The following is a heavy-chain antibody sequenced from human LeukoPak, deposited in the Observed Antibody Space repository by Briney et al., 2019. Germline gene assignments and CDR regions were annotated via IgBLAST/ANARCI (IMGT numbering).Heavy chain of an antibody. CDR2: ISHNGDTV. CDR1: GFTFSDYY. J-gene: IGHJ4*02. D-gene: IGHD3-22*01. CDR3: ARSQSFLNYYDRSGYYY. V-gene: IGHV3-11*01. Sequence: GGCLRLSCAASGFTFSDYYMSWFRQAPGKGLEWVSYISHNGDTVYYADSVKGRFTVSRDNAKNSLYLQMNSLRAEDTALYYCARSQSFLNYYDRSGYYYWGQGTLVTAAS.